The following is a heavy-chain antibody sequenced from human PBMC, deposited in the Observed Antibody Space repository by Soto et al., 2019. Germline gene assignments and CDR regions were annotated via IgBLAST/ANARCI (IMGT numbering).Heavy chain of an antibody. J-gene: IGHJ5*02. CDR3: ARLHYDSSGYPYNWFDP. CDR1: GYSFTSYW. CDR2: IYPGDSDT. Sequence: EVQLVQSGAEVKKPGESLKISCKGSGYSFTSYWIGWVRQMPGKGLEWMGIIYPGDSDTRYSPSFQGQVTISADKSIRTASLQWSSLKASDTAMYYCARLHYDSSGYPYNWFDPWGQGTLVTVSS. D-gene: IGHD3-22*01. V-gene: IGHV5-51*01.